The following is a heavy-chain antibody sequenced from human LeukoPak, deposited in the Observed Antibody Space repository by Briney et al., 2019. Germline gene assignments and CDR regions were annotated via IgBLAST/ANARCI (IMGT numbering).Heavy chain of an antibody. Sequence: GGSLRLSCAASGFTFSDHYMDGVRQAPGKGLEWVGRTRSKPNSYSTEYAASVKGRFTISRDESKNSMSLQMNSLNTEDTAVYYCVRNSYYTSGSYRYYYYMDVWGKGTTVTVSS. CDR2: TRSKPNSYST. J-gene: IGHJ6*03. CDR3: VRNSYYTSGSYRYYYYMDV. V-gene: IGHV3-72*01. CDR1: GFTFSDHY. D-gene: IGHD3-10*01.